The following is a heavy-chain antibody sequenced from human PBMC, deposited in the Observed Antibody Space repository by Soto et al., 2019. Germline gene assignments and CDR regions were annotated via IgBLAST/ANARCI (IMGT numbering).Heavy chain of an antibody. CDR1: GFSFSSYA. CDR2: ISGSGGST. CDR3: AKESASIAAAVFLDP. V-gene: IGHV3-23*01. J-gene: IGHJ5*02. Sequence: GGSLRLSCAASGFSFSSYAMNWVRQAPGKGLEWVSGISGSGGSTYYADSVKGRFTISRDNSKNTLYLQMNSLRADDTAVYYCAKESASIAAAVFLDPWGQGTLVTVSS. D-gene: IGHD6-13*01.